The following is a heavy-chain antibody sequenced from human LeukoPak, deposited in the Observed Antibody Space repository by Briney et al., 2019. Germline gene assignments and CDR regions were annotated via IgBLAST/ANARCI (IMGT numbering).Heavy chain of an antibody. CDR2: IFSGSAGST. D-gene: IGHD1-14*01. CDR1: GFTFSSYA. J-gene: IGHJ3*02. V-gene: IGHV3-23*01. CDR3: ARDKVGTKRGTFDI. Sequence: PGGSLRLSCAASGFTFSSYAMSWVRQAPGKGLEWVSAIFSGSAGSTYYADSVKGRFTISRDNSKNTLYLQMNTLRAEDTAVYYCARDKVGTKRGTFDIWGQGTTVTVSS.